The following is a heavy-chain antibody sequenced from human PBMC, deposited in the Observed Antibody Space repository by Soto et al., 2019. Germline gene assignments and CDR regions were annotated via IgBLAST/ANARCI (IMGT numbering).Heavy chain of an antibody. J-gene: IGHJ4*02. V-gene: IGHV3-66*01. CDR2: IYSGGTI. CDR3: VRGDNWNDEASDY. D-gene: IGHD1-1*01. Sequence: GGSLRLSCAASGFTVSNNYMSWVRQAPGKGLEWVSVIYSGGTIFYTDSVKGRFTISRDNSKNTVYLQMNSLRAEDTAVYYCVRGDNWNDEASDYWGQGTLVTVSS. CDR1: GFTVSNNY.